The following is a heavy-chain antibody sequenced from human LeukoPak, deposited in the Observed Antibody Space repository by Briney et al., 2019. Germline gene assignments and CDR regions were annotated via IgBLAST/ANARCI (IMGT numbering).Heavy chain of an antibody. CDR3: ARDSPPGPGRYLDY. D-gene: IGHD3-10*01. Sequence: GGSLRLSCAASGFTFSSYAMHWVRQAPGKGLEWVAVISYDGSNKYYADSVKGRFTISRDNSKNTLYLQMNSLRAEDTAVYYCARDSPPGPGRYLDYWGQGTLVTVSS. V-gene: IGHV3-30-3*01. CDR1: GFTFSSYA. J-gene: IGHJ4*02. CDR2: ISYDGSNK.